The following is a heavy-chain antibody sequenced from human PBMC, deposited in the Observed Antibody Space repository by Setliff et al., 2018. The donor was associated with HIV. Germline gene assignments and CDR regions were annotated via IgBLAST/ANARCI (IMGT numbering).Heavy chain of an antibody. D-gene: IGHD4-17*01. V-gene: IGHV4-38-2*02. CDR1: GYSISSGYY. CDR2: MYHSGTA. Sequence: NPSETLSLTCTVSGYSISSGYYWGWIRQPSGKGLEWIGSMYHSGTAFHNPSLKSRVTISVDTSKKRFSLKLSSVTAADTAVYYCTRHAPGSDYGDACYFDYWGQGRLVTVSS. J-gene: IGHJ4*02. CDR3: TRHAPGSDYGDACYFDY.